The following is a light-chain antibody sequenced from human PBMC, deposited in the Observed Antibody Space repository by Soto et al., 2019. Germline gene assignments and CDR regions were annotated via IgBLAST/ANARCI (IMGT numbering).Light chain of an antibody. CDR3: QSYDSSLSGWV. V-gene: IGLV1-40*01. Sequence: QSALTQPPSVSGAPGQRVTISCTGSSSNIGAGYDVHWYQQLPGTAPKLLIYGNSNRPSGVPDRFSGSKSGTSASLAITGLQDEDETDYYCQSYDSSLSGWVFGGGPKLTVL. J-gene: IGLJ3*02. CDR1: SSNIGAGYD. CDR2: GNS.